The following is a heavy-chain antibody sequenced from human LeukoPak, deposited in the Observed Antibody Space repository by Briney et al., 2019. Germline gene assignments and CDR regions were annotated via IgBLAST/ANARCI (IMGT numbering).Heavy chain of an antibody. CDR1: GFTFSSYD. CDR3: ARVGSSGCPDY. J-gene: IGHJ4*02. Sequence: GGSLRLSCAASGFTFSSYDMHWVRQATGKGLEWVSAIGTAGDTYYPGSVKGRFTISRENAKNSLYLQMNSLRAGDTAVYYCARVGSSGCPDYWGQGTLVTVSS. D-gene: IGHD6-19*01. CDR2: IGTAGDT. V-gene: IGHV3-13*01.